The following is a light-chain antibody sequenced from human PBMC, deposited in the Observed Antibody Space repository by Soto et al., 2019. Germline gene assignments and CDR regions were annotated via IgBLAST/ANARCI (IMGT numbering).Light chain of an antibody. CDR3: LQYDDGPYT. CDR2: GAS. Sequence: EIVMTQSPATLSVSPGERATLSCRASQSVSSNVAWYQQTPGQTPRLLIYGASTRAAGIPVRFSGSGSGTEFTLTISSLQSEDFAVYYCLQYDDGPYTFGQGTKVDI. V-gene: IGKV3-15*01. CDR1: QSVSSN. J-gene: IGKJ2*01.